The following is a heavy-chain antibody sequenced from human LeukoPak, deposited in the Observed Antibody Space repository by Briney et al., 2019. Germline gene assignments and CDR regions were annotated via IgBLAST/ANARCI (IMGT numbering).Heavy chain of an antibody. Sequence: SETLSLTCTVSGGSISSGDYYWSWIRQPPGKCLEWIGYIYYSGSTYYNPSLKSRVTISVDTSKNQFSLKLSSVTAADTAVYYCARNRKANWNDFWYFDLWGRGTLVTVSS. CDR1: GGSISSGDYY. D-gene: IGHD1-20*01. V-gene: IGHV4-30-4*02. J-gene: IGHJ2*01. CDR2: IYYSGST. CDR3: ARNRKANWNDFWYFDL.